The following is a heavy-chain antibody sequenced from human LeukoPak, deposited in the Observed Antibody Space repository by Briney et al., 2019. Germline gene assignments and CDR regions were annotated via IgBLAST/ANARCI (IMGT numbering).Heavy chain of an antibody. D-gene: IGHD3-22*01. CDR2: IYPGDSDT. J-gene: IGHJ4*02. CDR3: TRQGVYYSDSSAFYY. V-gene: IGHV5-51*01. Sequence: GESLKISCKTSGYSFSNYWVGWVRQMPGKGLELMGAIYPGDSDTRYSPSFQGQVTISADKSTTTSYIQWTSLRASDTATYFCTRQGVYYSDSSAFYYWGQGTLVTVSS. CDR1: GYSFSNYW.